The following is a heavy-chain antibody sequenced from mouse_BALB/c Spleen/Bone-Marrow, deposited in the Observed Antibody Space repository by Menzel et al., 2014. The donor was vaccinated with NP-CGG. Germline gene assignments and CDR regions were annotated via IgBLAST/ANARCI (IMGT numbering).Heavy chain of an antibody. CDR2: ICAGGST. Sequence: VNLVESGPGLVAPSQSLSITCTVSGFSLSSYGVHWCRQPPGNGLEWLGVICAGGSTNYNSALMSRLSISKDNSKSQVFLKMTILQTDGSAMYYCARPYYYGSYYAMDYWGQGTSVTGSS. D-gene: IGHD1-1*01. J-gene: IGHJ4*01. V-gene: IGHV2-9*02. CDR3: ARPYYYGSYYAMDY. CDR1: GFSLSSYG.